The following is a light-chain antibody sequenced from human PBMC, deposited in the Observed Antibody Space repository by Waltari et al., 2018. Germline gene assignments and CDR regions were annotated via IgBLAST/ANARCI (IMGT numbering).Light chain of an antibody. J-gene: IGKJ1*01. CDR3: QQYNDWPPWT. Sequence: EIVMTQSPASLSLSPGARATPSCRASQSVTSNLAWYQQKPGQAPRLLIYGASTRAAGIPVRFSGSGSGTEFTLTVSGLQSEDFAIYYCQQYNDWPPWTFGQGTKVEIK. V-gene: IGKV3-15*01. CDR1: QSVTSN. CDR2: GAS.